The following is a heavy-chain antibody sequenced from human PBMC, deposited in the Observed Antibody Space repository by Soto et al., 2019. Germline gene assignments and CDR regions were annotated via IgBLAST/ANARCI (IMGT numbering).Heavy chain of an antibody. Sequence: ASVKVACKASGYTFTSSGISWVRQAPGQGLEWMGWISAYNGNTNYAQNLQGRVTMTTDTSTSTAYMELRSLRSDDTAVYYCARVGHHIVVVTANYGTDVWGQGTTVTVSS. CDR3: ARVGHHIVVVTANYGTDV. V-gene: IGHV1-18*01. CDR1: GYTFTSSG. CDR2: ISAYNGNT. J-gene: IGHJ6*02. D-gene: IGHD2-21*02.